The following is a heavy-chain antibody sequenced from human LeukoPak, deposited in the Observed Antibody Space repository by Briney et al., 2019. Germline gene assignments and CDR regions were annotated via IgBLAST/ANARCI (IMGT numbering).Heavy chain of an antibody. Sequence: SETLSLTCAVYGGSFSSYFWSWIRQSPGKGLQWIGEVNYRGSTNYSPSLKSRLTISGDTSKNQFSLTLRFVTAADTAVYYCAGQRISWNFVGFEYWGQGVLVTVSS. CDR1: GGSFSSYF. D-gene: IGHD1-7*01. J-gene: IGHJ4*02. CDR2: VNYRGST. V-gene: IGHV4-34*01. CDR3: AGQRISWNFVGFEY.